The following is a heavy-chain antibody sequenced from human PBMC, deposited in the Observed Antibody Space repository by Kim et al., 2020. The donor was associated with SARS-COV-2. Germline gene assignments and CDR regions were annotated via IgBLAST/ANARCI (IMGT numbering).Heavy chain of an antibody. CDR2: IYSGGNT. J-gene: IGHJ6*02. V-gene: IGHV3-53*01. CDR3: ARDRWYDSSGPNGSYYYYGMDV. Sequence: GGSLRLSCAASGFTVSSNYMSWVRQAPGKWLEWVSVIYSGGNTYYADSVKGRFTISRDNSKNTLYLQMNSLRAEDTAVYYCARDRWYDSSGPNGSYYYYGMDVWGQGTTVTVSS. D-gene: IGHD3-22*01. CDR1: GFTVSSNY.